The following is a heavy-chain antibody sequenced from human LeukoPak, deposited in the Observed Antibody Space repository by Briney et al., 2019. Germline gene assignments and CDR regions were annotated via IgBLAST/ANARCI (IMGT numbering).Heavy chain of an antibody. Sequence: ASVKVSCKASGYTFTNYGISWVRQAPGQGLEWMGWISTYNGNTNYLQKLQGRVTMTTDTSTSTAYMELRSLRSDDTAVYYCARDIKRSRARWENLGFDPWGQGTLVTVSS. CDR3: ARDIKRSRARWENLGFDP. V-gene: IGHV1-18*01. CDR2: ISTYNGNT. CDR1: GYTFTNYG. J-gene: IGHJ5*02. D-gene: IGHD1-26*01.